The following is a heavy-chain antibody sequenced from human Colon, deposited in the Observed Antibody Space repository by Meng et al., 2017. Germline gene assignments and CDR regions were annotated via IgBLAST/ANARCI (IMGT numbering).Heavy chain of an antibody. Sequence: QLEASGAGLGRSSRTLSLSGTVSGGSASSGSHYWSWIRQPPGKGLEWIGYMFHSGTTKYNPSLKSRVSMSVDTTKNQFYLKLTSVTVADTAVFYCARLIAGWPFYFDYWGQGILVTVSS. D-gene: IGHD6-19*01. J-gene: IGHJ4*02. CDR3: ARLIAGWPFYFDY. CDR1: GGSASSGSHY. V-gene: IGHV4-61*01. CDR2: MFHSGTT.